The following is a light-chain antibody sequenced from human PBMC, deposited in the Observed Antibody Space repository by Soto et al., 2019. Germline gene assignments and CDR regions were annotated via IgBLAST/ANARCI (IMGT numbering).Light chain of an antibody. Sequence: QSVLTQPPSASGSPGQSVTISCTGTPSDVGGYISVSWYQQHPGKAPKLIIYEVSKRPSGVPDRFSGSKSGSTAFLTISGLPADDEAEYYCCSYAGFNKYLFGTGTKLTVL. CDR2: EVS. CDR3: CSYAGFNKYL. J-gene: IGLJ1*01. CDR1: PSDVGGYIS. V-gene: IGLV2-8*01.